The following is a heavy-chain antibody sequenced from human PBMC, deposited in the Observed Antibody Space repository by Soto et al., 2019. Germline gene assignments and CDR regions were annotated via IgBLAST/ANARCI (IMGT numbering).Heavy chain of an antibody. J-gene: IGHJ4*02. V-gene: IGHV4-61*01. CDR3: ALGYIVATRIEY. Sequence: QVQLQESGPGLVKPSETLSLTCSVSGDSVNSINYYWSWIRQPPGKGLEWIGYIYYSGSTQYNPSLKARVTISLDTSKNQFSLRLFSVTAADTAVYYCALGYIVATRIEYWGQGTLVTVSS. CDR2: IYYSGST. CDR1: GDSVNSINYY. D-gene: IGHD5-12*01.